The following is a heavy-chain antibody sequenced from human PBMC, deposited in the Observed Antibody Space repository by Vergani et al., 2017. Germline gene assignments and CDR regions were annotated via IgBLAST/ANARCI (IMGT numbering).Heavy chain of an antibody. V-gene: IGHV3-7*01. D-gene: IGHD5-18*01. Sequence: QLVESGGGLVQPGGSLRLSCVTSGFTFSNFWMMWVRQAPGKGLVWLASINPDGSATYYLDSVKGRFSVSRDNAKNSLYLQMHGLSAEDTAIYYWAKDDIGQDPTACASWGKGALVTVSS. J-gene: IGHJ4*02. CDR2: INPDGSAT. CDR3: AKDDIGQDPTACAS. CDR1: GFTFSNFW.